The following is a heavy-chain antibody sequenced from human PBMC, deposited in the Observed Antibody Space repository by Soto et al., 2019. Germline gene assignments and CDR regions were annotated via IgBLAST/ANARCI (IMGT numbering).Heavy chain of an antibody. J-gene: IGHJ1*01. D-gene: IGHD6-6*01. V-gene: IGHV3-23*01. CDR3: AKAYTSAARLPLH. Sequence: EVQLLESGGGLVQPGGSLRLSCAASEFTFSSYAMTWVRQAPGKGLEWVSAIADSGGRTYYGDSVKGRFTISRDNSNNTLYLQMNSLRADDTAVYYCAKAYTSAARLPLHWGQGTLVTVSS. CDR2: IADSGGRT. CDR1: EFTFSSYA.